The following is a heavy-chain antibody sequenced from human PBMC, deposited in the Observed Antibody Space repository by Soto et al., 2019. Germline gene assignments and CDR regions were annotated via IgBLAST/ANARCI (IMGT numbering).Heavy chain of an antibody. CDR2: ITHTGDT. CDR1: GGSFSGYY. Sequence: QVQLQQWGAGLLKPSETLSLTCAVYGGSFSGYYWSWIRQSPGKGLEWIGEITHTGDTNYNPSLKSRVTISVDTFKNQFSLKVTSVTAADTAVYYCARGGGSYSRGFDYWGQGTLVTVSS. D-gene: IGHD1-26*01. J-gene: IGHJ4*02. V-gene: IGHV4-34*01. CDR3: ARGGGSYSRGFDY.